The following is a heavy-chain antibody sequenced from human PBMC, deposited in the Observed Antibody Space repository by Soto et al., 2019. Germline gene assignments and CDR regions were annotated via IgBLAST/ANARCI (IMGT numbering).Heavy chain of an antibody. J-gene: IGHJ3*02. Sequence: PSETLSLTCAVYCGSFSGYYWSWIRQPPGKGLEWIGEINHSGSTNYNPSLKSRVTISVDTSKNQFSLKLSSVTAADTAVYYCARGPLLLRYFDWLLCPAAFDIWGQGTMVTVSS. CDR2: INHSGST. CDR3: ARGPLLLRYFDWLLCPAAFDI. V-gene: IGHV4-34*01. D-gene: IGHD3-9*01. CDR1: CGSFSGYY.